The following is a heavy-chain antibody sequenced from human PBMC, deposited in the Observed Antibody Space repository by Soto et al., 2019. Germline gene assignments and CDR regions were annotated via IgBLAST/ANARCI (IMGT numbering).Heavy chain of an antibody. V-gene: IGHV1-18*01. J-gene: IGHJ2*01. CDR2: IGPYNGNT. CDR3: ARCYCMVGSCSTCCPSDL. CDR1: GYTFNNYG. Sequence: QVQLVQSGAEVKKPGASVKVSCKASGYTFNNYGISWVRQAPGQGLEWMGWIGPYNGNTDHAQNFQGRVTMTTDTSTTPPSMKLGSRRPAAPALYSGARCYCMVGSCSTCCPSDLWGR. D-gene: IGHD2-15*01.